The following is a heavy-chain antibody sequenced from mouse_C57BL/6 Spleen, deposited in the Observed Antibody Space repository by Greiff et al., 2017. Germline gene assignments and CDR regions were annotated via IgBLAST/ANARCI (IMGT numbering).Heavy chain of an antibody. V-gene: IGHV1-80*01. CDR2: IYPGDGDT. D-gene: IGHD4-1*01. Sequence: QVQLQQSGAELVKPGASVKISCKASGYAFSSYWMNWVKQRPGTGLEWIGQIYPGDGDTNYNGKFKGKATLTADKSSSTAYMQLSSLTSEDSAVYFCAREAELGRLDYWGQGTTLTVSS. J-gene: IGHJ2*01. CDR1: GYAFSSYW. CDR3: AREAELGRLDY.